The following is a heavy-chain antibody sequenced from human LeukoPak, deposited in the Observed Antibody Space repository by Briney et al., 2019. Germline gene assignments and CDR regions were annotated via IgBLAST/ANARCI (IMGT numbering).Heavy chain of an antibody. J-gene: IGHJ4*02. D-gene: IGHD3-10*01. V-gene: IGHV1-46*01. CDR1: GYTFTSYY. CDR2: TNPSGGST. Sequence: GASVKVSCKASGYTFTSYYMHMVRQAPGQGLERMGITNPSGGSTSSAQKFQGRVTMTRDTSTSTVYMELSSLRSEDTAVYYCARTMVRGVTPDYWGQGTLVTVSS. CDR3: ARTMVRGVTPDY.